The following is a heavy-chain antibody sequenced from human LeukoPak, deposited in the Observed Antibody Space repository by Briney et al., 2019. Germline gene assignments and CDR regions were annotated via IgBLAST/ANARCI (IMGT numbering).Heavy chain of an antibody. V-gene: IGHV1-69*05. D-gene: IGHD3-3*01. CDR3: ARSDFWSGSYYYMDV. CDR1: GGTFSSYA. Sequence: GASVKVSCKASGGTFSSYAISWVRQAPGQGLEWMGGIIPIFGTANYAQKFQGRVTITTDESTSTAYMELSSLRSKDTAVYYCARSDFWSGSYYYMDVWGKGTTVTVSS. CDR2: IIPIFGTA. J-gene: IGHJ6*03.